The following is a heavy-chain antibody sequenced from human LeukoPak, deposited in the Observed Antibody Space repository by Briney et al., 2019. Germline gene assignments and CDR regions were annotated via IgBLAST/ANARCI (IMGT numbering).Heavy chain of an antibody. D-gene: IGHD1-26*01. V-gene: IGHV3-33*08. CDR1: GFTFSNYG. CDR2: IWYDGSNK. J-gene: IGHJ4*02. Sequence: GGSLRLSCAASGFTFSNYGMHWVRQGPGKGLEWVAVIWYDGSNKYYADSVKGRFTISRDNSKNTLYLQMNSLRAEDTAVYYCARDGESGSYPDYWGQGTLVTVSS. CDR3: ARDGESGSYPDY.